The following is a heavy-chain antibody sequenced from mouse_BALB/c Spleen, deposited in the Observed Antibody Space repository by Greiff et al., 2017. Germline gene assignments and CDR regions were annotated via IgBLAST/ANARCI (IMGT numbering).Heavy chain of an antibody. CDR2: ISSGGSYT. CDR3: ARRSLLIGRGDAMDY. J-gene: IGHJ4*01. V-gene: IGHV5-6*01. CDR1: GFTFSSYG. D-gene: IGHD2-14*01. Sequence: EVQGVESGGDLVKPGGSLKLSCAASGFTFSSYGMSWVRQTPDKRLEWVATISSGGSYTYYPDSVKGRFTISRDNAKNTLYLQMSSLKSEDTAMYYCARRSLLIGRGDAMDYWGQGTSVTVSS.